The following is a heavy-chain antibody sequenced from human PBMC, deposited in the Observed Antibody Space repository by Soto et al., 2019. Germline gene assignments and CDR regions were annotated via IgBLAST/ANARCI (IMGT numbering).Heavy chain of an antibody. CDR2: TNDRGSI. CDR1: GGSFSGYY. V-gene: IGHV4-34*01. D-gene: IGHD3-9*01. CDR3: ARESHDILTGPPWVWYFDL. Sequence: QVQLQQWGAGPLRPLETLSLTCGVSGGSFSGYYWAWIRQSPGKGLEWIGETNDRGSINYNPSLKSRVSISVDTSKNHYPLKLMYVNAGDTDVYYCARESHDILTGPPWVWYFDLWGRGTLVTVSS. J-gene: IGHJ2*01.